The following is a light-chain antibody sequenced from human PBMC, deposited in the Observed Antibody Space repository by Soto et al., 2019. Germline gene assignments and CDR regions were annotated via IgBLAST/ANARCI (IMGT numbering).Light chain of an antibody. CDR3: SSYTSGSTYV. J-gene: IGLJ1*01. Sequence: QSVLTQPASVSGSPGQSITISCTGTGSDVGGYNYVSWYQQHPGKAPKLIIYEVTNRPSEISNRFSGSKSGNTASLTTSGLQAEDEAEYYCSSYTSGSTYVFGTGTKVTVL. CDR2: EVT. CDR1: GSDVGGYNY. V-gene: IGLV2-14*01.